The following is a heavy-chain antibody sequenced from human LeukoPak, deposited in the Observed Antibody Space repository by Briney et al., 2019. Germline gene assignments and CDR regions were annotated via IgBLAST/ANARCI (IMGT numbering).Heavy chain of an antibody. J-gene: IGHJ1*01. D-gene: IGHD3-10*01. V-gene: IGHV3-23*01. Sequence: GGSLRLSCAASGFTFSSYAMSWVRQAPGKGLEWVSAISGSGGSTYYADSVKGRFTISRDNSKNTLYLQMNSLRAADTAVYYCAKLHTVQLRLWFGELLSYFQHWGQGTLVTVSS. CDR3: AKLHTVQLRLWFGELLSYFQH. CDR2: ISGSGGST. CDR1: GFTFSSYA.